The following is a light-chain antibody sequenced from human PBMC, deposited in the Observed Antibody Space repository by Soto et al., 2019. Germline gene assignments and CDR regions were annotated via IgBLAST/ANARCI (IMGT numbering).Light chain of an antibody. CDR1: QSVSSK. J-gene: IGKJ1*01. CDR2: GAS. Sequence: EIVLTQSPGTLSVSPGERATLSCRPSQSVSSKLAWYQQKPGQAPRLLFYGASTGATGIPARFSGSGSETEFTLSISSLQSEDFAVYPRQQYNNPPGTFGQGTKV. V-gene: IGKV3-15*01. CDR3: QQYNNPPGT.